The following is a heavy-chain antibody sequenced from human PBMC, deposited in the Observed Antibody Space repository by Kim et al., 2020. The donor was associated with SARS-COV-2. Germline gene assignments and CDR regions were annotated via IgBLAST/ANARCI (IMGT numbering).Heavy chain of an antibody. J-gene: IGHJ3*02. CDR3: ARVEYYYDIIAAFDI. D-gene: IGHD3-22*01. V-gene: IGHV4-59*01. Sequence: PTHKSRVSISVDTSKNQFSLDLSSVTAADTAVYYCARVEYYYDIIAAFDIWGQGTMVTVSS.